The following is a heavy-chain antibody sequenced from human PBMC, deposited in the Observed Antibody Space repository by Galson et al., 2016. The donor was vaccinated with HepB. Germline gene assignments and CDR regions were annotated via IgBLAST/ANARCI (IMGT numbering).Heavy chain of an antibody. V-gene: IGHV3-30*18. J-gene: IGHJ4*02. D-gene: IGHD6-19*01. CDR1: GFTFSLYG. CDR2: LSYDGSNK. Sequence: SLRLSCAASGFTFSLYGMHWVRQAPGTGLEWLAILSYDGSNKYYADSVEGRFTISSDNSKNTLYLQMNSLRAEDTAVYFCAKESRGGNGRYSYNFDYWGQGTRVTVSS. CDR3: AKESRGGNGRYSYNFDY.